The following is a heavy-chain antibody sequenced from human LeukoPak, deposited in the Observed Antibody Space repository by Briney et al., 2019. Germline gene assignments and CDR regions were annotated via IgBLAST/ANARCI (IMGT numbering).Heavy chain of an antibody. CDR2: ISHDGSNK. CDR1: GFTFSSYA. CDR3: AKDLGGYNFDY. D-gene: IGHD5-24*01. V-gene: IGHV3-30-3*01. Sequence: GGSLRLSCAASGFTFSSYAMHWVRQAPGKGLEWVAVISHDGSNKYYADSVKGRFTISRDNSKNTLYLQMNSLRAEDTAVYYCAKDLGGYNFDYWGQGTLVTVSS. J-gene: IGHJ4*02.